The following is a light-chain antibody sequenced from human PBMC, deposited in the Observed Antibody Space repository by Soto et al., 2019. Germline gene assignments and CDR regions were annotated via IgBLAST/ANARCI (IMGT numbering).Light chain of an antibody. J-gene: IGKJ1*01. CDR1: QSINSW. CDR2: KAS. V-gene: IGKV1-5*03. Sequence: DIQMTQSPSTLSASVGDRVTITCRASQSINSWLAWYQQKPGKAPKLLIYKASSLESGVPSRFSGSGSGTEFTLTISSLQPDDFATYYCQLYNSYLWTFGQGTKVDIK. CDR3: QLYNSYLWT.